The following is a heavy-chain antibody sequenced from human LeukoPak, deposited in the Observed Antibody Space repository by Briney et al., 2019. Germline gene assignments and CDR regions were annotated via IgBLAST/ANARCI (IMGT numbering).Heavy chain of an antibody. CDR1: GGPISSAEYY. J-gene: IGHJ4*02. Sequence: SETLSLTCTVSGGPISSAEYYWRWIRQTPGKGLEWIGFIYYSGSTYYNPSLKSRLSISVDTSKNQFSLKLSSVTAADTAVYYGAKVAAGGNTYFNYWGQGTLVTVSS. V-gene: IGHV4-30-4*01. D-gene: IGHD4-23*01. CDR2: IYYSGST. CDR3: AKVAAGGNTYFNY.